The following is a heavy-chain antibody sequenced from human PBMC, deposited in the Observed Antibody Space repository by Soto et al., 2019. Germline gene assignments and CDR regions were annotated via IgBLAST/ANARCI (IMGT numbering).Heavy chain of an antibody. V-gene: IGHV3-23*01. Sequence: PGGSLTLSCAASGFTFSGYAMSWIRQAPGKGLEWVADINDSGGSKYNPAPEKGGITTSSTNNKNTLYLQMNSLRAEDTAVYYCAKPSPLTPHKAFDIWGQGTMVTVS. CDR1: GFTFSGYA. CDR3: AKPSPLTPHKAFDI. CDR2: INDSGGSK. J-gene: IGHJ3*02.